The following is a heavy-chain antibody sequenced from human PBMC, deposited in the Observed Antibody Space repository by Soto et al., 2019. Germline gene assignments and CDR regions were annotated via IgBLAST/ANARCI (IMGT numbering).Heavy chain of an antibody. V-gene: IGHV4-38-2*01. J-gene: IGHJ5*02. D-gene: IGHD1-1*01. CDR3: AIGNPACSAP. CDR1: GCSRGNFRG. CDR2: IYRSGIT. Sequence: VPRSVRDGVAGCSRGNFRGRGWIRQPPGKGLEWIGTIYRSGITYYNPSLKSRVTISIDTSKNHFSLRLSSVTATDTAVYFCAIGNPACSAPRRQGTLVPVSS.